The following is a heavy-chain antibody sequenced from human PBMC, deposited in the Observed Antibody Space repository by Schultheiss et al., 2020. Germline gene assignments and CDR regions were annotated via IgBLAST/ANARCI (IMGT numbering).Heavy chain of an antibody. CDR1: GGTFSSYA. V-gene: IGHV1-69*17. CDR3: ARGKLCYRAWSNWFDP. Sequence: SVTVSGKASGGTFSSYAISWVRQAPGQGLEWMGGIIPIFGIANYAQKFQGRVTITADKSTSTAYMELSSLRSEDTAVYYCARGKLCYRAWSNWFDPWGQGTLVTVSS. D-gene: IGHD3-16*02. J-gene: IGHJ5*02. CDR2: IIPIFGIA.